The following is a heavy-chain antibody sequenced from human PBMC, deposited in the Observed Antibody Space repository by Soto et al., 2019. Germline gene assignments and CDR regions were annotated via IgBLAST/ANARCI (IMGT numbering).Heavy chain of an antibody. CDR1: GASISSSY. D-gene: IGHD5-12*01. V-gene: IGHV4-59*01. CDR2: IFHSGST. Sequence: PSETLSLTCTVSGASISSSYWSWIRQPPGKGLEWIGYIFHSGSTNYNPSLRSRVTISVDTSKNQFSLNLSSLTTADTAVYFCARGGKRYSRTSSGVGGFEYCGKGPLLTVSS. J-gene: IGHJ4*02. CDR3: ARGGKRYSRTSSGVGGFEY.